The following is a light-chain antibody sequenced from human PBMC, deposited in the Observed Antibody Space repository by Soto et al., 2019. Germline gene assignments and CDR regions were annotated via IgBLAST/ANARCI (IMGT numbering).Light chain of an antibody. V-gene: IGKV1-39*01. CDR1: QSISSY. CDR2: GAS. Sequence: DIQMTQSPSSLSASMGDRVTITCRASQSISSYLNWYQQKPGKAPKLLIYGASSLQSGAPPGFSGSGSGTEFTLTISSLQPEHFATYYCQQSYTTPWTFGQGTKVDIK. CDR3: QQSYTTPWT. J-gene: IGKJ1*01.